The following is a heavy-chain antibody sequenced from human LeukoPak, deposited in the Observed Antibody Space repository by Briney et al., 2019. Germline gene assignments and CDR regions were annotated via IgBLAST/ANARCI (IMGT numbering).Heavy chain of an antibody. Sequence: GGSLRLSCAASGFTFSSYGMHWVRQAPGKGLEWVAFIRYDGSNKYYADSVKGRLTISRDNSKNTLYLQMNSLRAEDTAVYYCAATVVTPFDYWGQGTLVTVSS. CDR1: GFTFSSYG. V-gene: IGHV3-30*02. D-gene: IGHD4-23*01. CDR3: AATVVTPFDY. CDR2: IRYDGSNK. J-gene: IGHJ4*02.